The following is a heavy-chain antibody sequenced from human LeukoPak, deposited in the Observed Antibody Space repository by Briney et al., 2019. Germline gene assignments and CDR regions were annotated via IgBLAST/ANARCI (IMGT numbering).Heavy chain of an antibody. CDR2: ITSSSSYI. CDR1: GFTFSSCS. CDR3: ARETPYCSGGNCYLYFDY. Sequence: GGSLRLSCAASGFTFSSCSMNWVRQAPGKGLEWVSSITSSSSYIYYADSVKGRFTISRDNAKNSLYLQMNSLRAEDTAVYYYARETPYCSGGNCYLYFDYWGQGTLVTVSS. J-gene: IGHJ4*02. D-gene: IGHD2-15*01. V-gene: IGHV3-21*01.